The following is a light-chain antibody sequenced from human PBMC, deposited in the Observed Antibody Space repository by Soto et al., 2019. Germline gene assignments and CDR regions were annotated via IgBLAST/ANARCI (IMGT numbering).Light chain of an antibody. V-gene: IGKV1-5*01. CDR3: QQLHGYPIT. CDR1: QSISSW. Sequence: DIQMTHSPSTLSASVGDRVTITFRASQSISSWLAWYQQKPGKAPKLLIYDASSLESGVPSRFSGSGSGTEFTLTISSLQPDDFATYYCQQLHGYPITFGQGTRLEIK. CDR2: DAS. J-gene: IGKJ5*01.